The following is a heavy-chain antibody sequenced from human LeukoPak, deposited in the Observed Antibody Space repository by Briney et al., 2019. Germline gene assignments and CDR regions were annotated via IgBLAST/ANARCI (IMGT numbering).Heavy chain of an antibody. CDR1: GGTFSSYA. CDR2: INAGNGNT. J-gene: IGHJ4*02. D-gene: IGHD6-19*01. CDR3: ARGGKVAGSNYFDY. Sequence: ASVKVSCKASGGTFSSYAISWVRQAPGQRLEWMGWINAGNGNTKYSQKFQGRVTITRDTSATTAYMELSSLRSEDTAVYYCARGGKVAGSNYFDYWGQGTLVTVSS. V-gene: IGHV1-3*01.